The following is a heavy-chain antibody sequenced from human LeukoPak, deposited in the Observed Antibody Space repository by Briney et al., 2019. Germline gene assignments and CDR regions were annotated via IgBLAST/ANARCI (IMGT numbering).Heavy chain of an antibody. CDR2: ISAYNGNT. CDR3: ARDPYCSGGSCYAYNWFDP. Sequence: ASVKVSCKASGYTFTSYGISWVRQAPGQGLEWMGWISAYNGNTNHAQKLQGRVTMTTDTSTSTAYMELRSLRSDDTAVYYCARDPYCSGGSCYAYNWFDPWGQGTLVTVSS. V-gene: IGHV1-18*01. J-gene: IGHJ5*02. CDR1: GYTFTSYG. D-gene: IGHD2-15*01.